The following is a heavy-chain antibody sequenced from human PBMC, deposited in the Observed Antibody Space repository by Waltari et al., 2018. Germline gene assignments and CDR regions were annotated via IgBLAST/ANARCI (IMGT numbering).Heavy chain of an antibody. D-gene: IGHD1-1*01. CDR3: ANYGQLPSNGDY. CDR1: GFPFGNYY. CDR2: ISGPAHET. J-gene: IGHJ4*02. V-gene: IGHV3-23*01. Sequence: VRLLESGGALVQPGGYLGICCSASGFPFGNYYMIWVRQAPGRGLEWVSTISGPAHETVYADSVKGRFTISRDNSKTTLYLQMNSLRVEDTAMYYCANYGQLPSNGDYWGQGTLVTVSS.